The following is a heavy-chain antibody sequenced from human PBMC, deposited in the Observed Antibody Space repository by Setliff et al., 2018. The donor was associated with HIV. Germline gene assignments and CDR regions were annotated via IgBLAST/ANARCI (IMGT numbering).Heavy chain of an antibody. D-gene: IGHD6-13*01. Sequence: KPSETLSLTCAVSGYSISSGYYWGWIRQPPGKGLEWIGSIYHSGSSYYSTSLKSRVTLFLDTSKNQFSLTLNSLTAAVTAVYYCARLAGQRTIAAADYFFDFWGQGALVTVSS. J-gene: IGHJ4*02. V-gene: IGHV4-38-2*01. CDR2: IYHSGSS. CDR3: ARLAGQRTIAAADYFFDF. CDR1: GYSISSGYY.